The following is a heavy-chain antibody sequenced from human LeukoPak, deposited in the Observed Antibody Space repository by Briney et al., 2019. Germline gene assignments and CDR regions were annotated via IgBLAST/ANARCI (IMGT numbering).Heavy chain of an antibody. V-gene: IGHV3-30*04. J-gene: IGHJ4*02. CDR1: GFTFSSYA. CDR3: ARGQWLVTGGYFDY. Sequence: PGGSLRLSCAASGFTFSSYAMHWVRQAPGKGLEWVAVISYDGSNKYYADSVKGRFTISRDNSKNTLYLQMNSLRAEDTAVYYCARGQWLVTGGYFDYWGQGTLVTVSS. D-gene: IGHD6-19*01. CDR2: ISYDGSNK.